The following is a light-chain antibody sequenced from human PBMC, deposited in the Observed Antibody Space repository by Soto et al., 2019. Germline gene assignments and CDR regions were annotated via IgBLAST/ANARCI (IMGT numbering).Light chain of an antibody. CDR1: LSVSRSY. J-gene: IGKJ4*01. CDR3: QQDGSC. Sequence: EIVLPPSPGALSLSPGESATLSCRASLSVSRSYVAWYLQKPGQAPRLLLYGASSRATGIPDRFSGSGSGTDFTLTISRLEPEDFAVYDCQQDGSCVGGGNKVEIK. CDR2: GAS. V-gene: IGKV3-20*01.